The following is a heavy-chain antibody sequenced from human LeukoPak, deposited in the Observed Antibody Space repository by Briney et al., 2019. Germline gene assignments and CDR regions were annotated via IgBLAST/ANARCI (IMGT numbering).Heavy chain of an antibody. J-gene: IGHJ4*02. CDR2: ISSSSSYI. D-gene: IGHD3-16*01. V-gene: IGHV3-21*01. Sequence: GGSLTLSCAPSGFTFSRYRMNWVRPAPGRGLAGVSSISSSSSYIYYADTVKGRFTISRDNAKNSLYLQMNSLRAEDTAVYYCARVRGGPVDYWGQGTLVTVSS. CDR3: ARVRGGPVDY. CDR1: GFTFSRYR.